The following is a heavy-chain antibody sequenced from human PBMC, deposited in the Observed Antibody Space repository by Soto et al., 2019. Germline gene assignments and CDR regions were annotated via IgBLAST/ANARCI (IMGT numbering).Heavy chain of an antibody. Sequence: GGSLRLSCAASGFTFSSYEMNWVRQAPGKGLEWVSYISSSGSTIYYADSVKGQFTISRDNAKNSLYLQMNSLRAEDTAVYYCARDRSRRGWREVYYDSGDAFDIWGQGTMVTVSS. CDR1: GFTFSSYE. D-gene: IGHD3-22*01. V-gene: IGHV3-48*03. CDR3: ARDRSRRGWREVYYDSGDAFDI. J-gene: IGHJ3*02. CDR2: ISSSGSTI.